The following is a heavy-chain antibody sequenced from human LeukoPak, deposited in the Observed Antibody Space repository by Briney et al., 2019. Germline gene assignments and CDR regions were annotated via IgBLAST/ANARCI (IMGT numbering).Heavy chain of an antibody. CDR1: GFSFSYYW. D-gene: IGHD2-21*02. V-gene: IGHV3-7*03. Sequence: GGSLRLSCGASGFSFSYYWMSWARQAPGKGLEWVARVKGDGSEKSYVDSVKGRFTISRDNAKNSLFLQMDNLRADDTAVYYCARGGSVTFDQWGQGTQVTVSS. CDR3: ARGGSVTFDQ. CDR2: VKGDGSEK. J-gene: IGHJ4*02.